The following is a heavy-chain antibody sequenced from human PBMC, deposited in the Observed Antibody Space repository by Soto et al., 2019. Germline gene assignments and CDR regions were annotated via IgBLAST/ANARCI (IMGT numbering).Heavy chain of an antibody. J-gene: IGHJ4*02. V-gene: IGHV3-21*01. CDR3: ASRRNPYGAYDY. CDR2: ISSSSSYT. Sequence: GGSLRLSCAASGFTFSSYSMNWVRQAPGKGLEWVSSISSSSSYTYYADSVKGRFTISRDNSKNTLYLQMNSLRADDTAVYYCASRRNPYGAYDYWGQGTLVTVSS. D-gene: IGHD4-17*01. CDR1: GFTFSSYS.